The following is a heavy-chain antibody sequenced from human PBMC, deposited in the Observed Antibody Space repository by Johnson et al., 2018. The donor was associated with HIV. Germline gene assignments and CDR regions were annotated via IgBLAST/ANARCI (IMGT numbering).Heavy chain of an antibody. CDR2: IRYDGSNK. Sequence: QVQLVESGGGLVKPGGSLRLSCAASGFTFSDYYMSWIRQAPGKGLEWVAFIRYDGSNKYYADSVKGRFTISRDNSKNTLYLQMNSLRAEDTAVYYCAKDPYSGSPIDIWGQGTMVTVSS. D-gene: IGHD1-26*01. V-gene: IGHV3-30*02. J-gene: IGHJ3*02. CDR3: AKDPYSGSPIDI. CDR1: GFTFSDYY.